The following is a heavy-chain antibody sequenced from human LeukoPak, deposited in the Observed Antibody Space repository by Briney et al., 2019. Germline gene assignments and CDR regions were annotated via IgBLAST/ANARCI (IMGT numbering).Heavy chain of an antibody. CDR3: ARETSDYGDFDS. J-gene: IGHJ5*01. Sequence: ASVKVSCKAYGYTFSDHYMRWVRQAPGQGLEWMGWINPDSGGTQYAEKFQGRVSMTRDTSINTVHMEMSGLTSDDTAIFYCARETSDYGDFDSWGQGTLVTVSS. CDR1: GYTFSDHY. V-gene: IGHV1-2*02. CDR2: INPDSGGT. D-gene: IGHD4-17*01.